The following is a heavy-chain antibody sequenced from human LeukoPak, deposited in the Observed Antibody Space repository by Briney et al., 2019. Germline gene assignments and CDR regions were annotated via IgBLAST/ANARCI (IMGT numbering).Heavy chain of an antibody. Sequence: SETRSLTCNVASVSISKYYWNWIRQPAGKGLEWIGRIYSSGVTNYNTSFKSRATISVDSSKNTVSLKVSAVTVADTAVYFCARWWCGVYSLVYYYYGLDVWGQGKAVTVSS. J-gene: IGHJ6*02. V-gene: IGHV4-4*07. CDR1: SVSISKYY. CDR3: ARWWCGVYSLVYYYYGLDV. D-gene: IGHD2-21*01. CDR2: IYSSGVT.